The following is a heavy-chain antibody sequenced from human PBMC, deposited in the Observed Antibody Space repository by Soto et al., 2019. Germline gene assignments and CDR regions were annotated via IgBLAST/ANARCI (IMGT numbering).Heavy chain of an antibody. CDR3: ARDRIAVAGNPEYFQH. V-gene: IGHV6-1*01. Sequence: SQTLSLTCAISGDSVSSNTVAWNWIRQSPSRGLEWLGRTYYRSKWYDDYAESVKSRITINPDTSKNQFSLHLNSLRAEDTAVYYCARDRIAVAGNPEYFQHWGQGTLVTVSS. CDR1: GDSVSSNTVA. J-gene: IGHJ1*01. D-gene: IGHD6-19*01. CDR2: TYYRSKWYD.